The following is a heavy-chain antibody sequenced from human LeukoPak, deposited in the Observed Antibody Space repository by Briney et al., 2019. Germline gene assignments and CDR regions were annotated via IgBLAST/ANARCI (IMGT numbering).Heavy chain of an antibody. V-gene: IGHV3-11*01. CDR2: IDTSGSDT. J-gene: IGHJ4*02. Sequence: GGSLRLSCAASGFTFKDYYMTWIRQTPGKGLEWISYIDTSGSDTYYADSVKGRFTVSRDNAKNTLYLQMNSLRAEDTAVYYCAKDKVGAGLFDYWGQGTLVSVSS. CDR1: GFTFKDYY. CDR3: AKDKVGAGLFDY. D-gene: IGHD1-26*01.